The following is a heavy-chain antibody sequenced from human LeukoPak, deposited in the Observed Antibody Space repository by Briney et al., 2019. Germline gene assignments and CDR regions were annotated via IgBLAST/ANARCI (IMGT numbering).Heavy chain of an antibody. CDR1: GGSINNYY. D-gene: IGHD2-21*02. V-gene: IGHV4-4*07. J-gene: IGHJ3*02. CDR3: ARGRYCGADICSGCDAFDI. Sequence: SETLSLTCTVSGGSINNYYWSWIRQPAGKGLEWIGRIYTRGSTNYNPSLKSRVTVSVDTSKNQFSLKLSSVTAADTAVYYCARGRYCGADICSGCDAFDIWGQGTMVSVSS. CDR2: IYTRGST.